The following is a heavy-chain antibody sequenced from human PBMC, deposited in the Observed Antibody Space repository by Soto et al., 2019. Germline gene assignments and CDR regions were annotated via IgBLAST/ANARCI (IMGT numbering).Heavy chain of an antibody. CDR1: GGSMSGQH. J-gene: IGHJ4*02. Sequence: QVQLQESGPGLVKPSETLSLTCTVSGGSMSGQHWSWIRQPPGKGLEWIGHHSDSTNYNPSLKSRVTISTDPYKNQFSLKLSSVTAAETAVYYCATYSVGEGGRGYWGQGTLVTVSS. D-gene: IGHD5-12*01. CDR2: HHSDST. CDR3: ATYSVGEGGRGY. V-gene: IGHV4-4*09.